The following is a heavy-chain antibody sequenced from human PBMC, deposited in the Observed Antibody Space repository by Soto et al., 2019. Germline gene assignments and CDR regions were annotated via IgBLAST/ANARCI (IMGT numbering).Heavy chain of an antibody. CDR2: IYDSGTT. CDR1: SYVIESGHY. CDR3: ARSPQYYTPGSSPFEY. Sequence: SETLSLTCVVSSYVIESGHYWGWVRQPPGKGLEWVGSIYDSGTTYYNPSLRRRVTISADTSKNKFSLSLTSVTAPEPAHYFCARSPQYYTPGSSPFEYWGPGTMVTVSS. J-gene: IGHJ4*03. D-gene: IGHD3-3*01. V-gene: IGHV4-38-2*01.